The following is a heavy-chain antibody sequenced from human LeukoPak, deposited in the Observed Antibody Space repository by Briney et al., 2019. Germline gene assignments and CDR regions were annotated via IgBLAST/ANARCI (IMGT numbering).Heavy chain of an antibody. J-gene: IGHJ4*02. D-gene: IGHD6-13*01. CDR3: AKGQQRYGSEFDY. V-gene: IGHV1-8*01. CDR1: GYTFTSYD. Sequence: ASVKVSCKASGYTFTSYDINWVRQATGQGLEWMGWMNPNSGNTGYAQKFQGRVTMTRNTSVSTAYMELSSLRSEDTAVYYCAKGQQRYGSEFDYWGQGTLVTVSS. CDR2: MNPNSGNT.